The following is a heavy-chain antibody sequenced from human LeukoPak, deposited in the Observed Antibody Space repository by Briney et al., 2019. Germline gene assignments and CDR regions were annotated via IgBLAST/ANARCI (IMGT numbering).Heavy chain of an antibody. CDR3: ARLPLGYCSSTSCLE. J-gene: IGHJ4*02. CDR1: GYTFNTYG. V-gene: IGHV1-18*01. Sequence: ASVKVSFKASGYTFNTYGISWVRQPPGQGLEWMGWISSSTGNTEYTQKLQGRVTMTTDTSTSTAYLELRNLRSDDTAVYYCARLPLGYCSSTSCLEWGQGTLVTVSS. CDR2: ISSSTGNT. D-gene: IGHD2-2*01.